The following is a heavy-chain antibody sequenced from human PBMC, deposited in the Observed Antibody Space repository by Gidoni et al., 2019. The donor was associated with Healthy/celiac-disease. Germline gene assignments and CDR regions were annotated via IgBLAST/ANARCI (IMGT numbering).Heavy chain of an antibody. CDR3: AREWAAAGNSYYGMDV. Sequence: QVHLVESGGGVVQPGSSMRLSCAASGCPFSRYAMHWVRQAPGKGLEWVAVISYDGSNKYYAESVKGRFTISRDNSKNTLYLQMNSLGAEDTAVYYCAREWAAAGNSYYGMDVWGQGTTVTVSS. CDR2: ISYDGSNK. D-gene: IGHD6-13*01. CDR1: GCPFSRYA. V-gene: IGHV3-30-3*01. J-gene: IGHJ6*02.